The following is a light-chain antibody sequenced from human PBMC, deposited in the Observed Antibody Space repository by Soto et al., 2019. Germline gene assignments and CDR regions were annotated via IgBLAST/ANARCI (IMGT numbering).Light chain of an antibody. Sequence: QPVLTQPPSASGTPGQRVTISRSGSSSNIGSNYVYWYQQLPGTAPKLLIYRNNQRPSGVPDRFSGSKSGTSASLAISGLRSEDEADYYCAAWDDSLSGVVFGGGTQLTVL. J-gene: IGLJ2*01. CDR1: SSNIGSNY. V-gene: IGLV1-47*01. CDR3: AAWDDSLSGVV. CDR2: RNN.